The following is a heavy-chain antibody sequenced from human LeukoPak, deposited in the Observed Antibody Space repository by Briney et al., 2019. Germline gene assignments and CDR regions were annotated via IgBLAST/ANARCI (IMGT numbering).Heavy chain of an antibody. CDR3: AKDWYSSSSGEIDY. Sequence: GGSLRLSCAASGFTFSSNAMSWVRQAPGKGLEWVSAISGSGGSTYYADSVKGRFTISRDNSKNTLYLQMNSLRAEDTAVYYCAKDWYSSSSGEIDYWGQGTLVTVSS. CDR1: GFTFSSNA. V-gene: IGHV3-23*01. D-gene: IGHD6-6*01. CDR2: ISGSGGST. J-gene: IGHJ4*02.